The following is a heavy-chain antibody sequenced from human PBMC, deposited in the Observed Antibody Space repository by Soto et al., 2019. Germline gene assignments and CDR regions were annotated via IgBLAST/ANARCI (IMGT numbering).Heavy chain of an antibody. V-gene: IGHV3-33*01. CDR2: LWSDGIKT. D-gene: IGHD2-8*02. J-gene: IGHJ4*02. CDR3: ARDLNYWSLLIDH. Sequence: GGSLRLSCTASGFSLSRYGLHWVRQAPGKGLEWVAGLWSDGIKTSYTDSVKGRFTISRDTSKNMLYLQMNSLGAEDTAVYYCARDLNYWSLLIDHWGQGALVTVSS. CDR1: GFSLSRYG.